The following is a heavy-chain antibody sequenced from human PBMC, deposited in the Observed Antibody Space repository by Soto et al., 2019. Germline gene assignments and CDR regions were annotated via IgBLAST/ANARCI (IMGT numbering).Heavy chain of an antibody. CDR1: GGTFSSYA. V-gene: IGHV1-69*01. Sequence: QVQLVQSGAEVKKPGSSVKVSCKASGGTFSSYAISWVRQAPGQGLEWMGGIIPIVGTANYAQKFQGRVTITAEQSTSTAYMELSSLISEDTAVYYCARDGDCSGGSCYSYAFDIWGQGTMVTVSS. CDR2: IIPIVGTA. J-gene: IGHJ3*02. CDR3: ARDGDCSGGSCYSYAFDI. D-gene: IGHD2-15*01.